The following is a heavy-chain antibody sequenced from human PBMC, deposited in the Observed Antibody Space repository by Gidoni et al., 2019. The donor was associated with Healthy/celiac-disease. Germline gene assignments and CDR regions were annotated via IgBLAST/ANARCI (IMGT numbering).Heavy chain of an antibody. CDR1: GFTFSSYP. CDR3: AKDPAPHYYDSSGYPFDY. Sequence: EVQLLESGGGLVQPGGFMCLSWAASGFTFSSYPMSWVRQAPGKGLEWVSAISGSGGSTYYADSVKGRFTISRDNSKNTLYLQMNSLRAEDTAVYYCAKDPAPHYYDSSGYPFDYWGQGTLVTVSS. D-gene: IGHD3-22*01. CDR2: ISGSGGST. V-gene: IGHV3-23*01. J-gene: IGHJ4*02.